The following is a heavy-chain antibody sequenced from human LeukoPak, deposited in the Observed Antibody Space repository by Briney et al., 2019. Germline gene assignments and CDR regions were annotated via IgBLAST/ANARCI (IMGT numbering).Heavy chain of an antibody. J-gene: IGHJ6*03. Sequence: ASVKVSCKVSGYTLTELSMHWVRQAPGKGLEWMGGFDPEDGGTIYAQKFQGRVTMTEDTSTDTAYMELSSLRSEDTAVYYCATIAAAAQGHPGGYYYYYMDVWGKGTTVTVSS. CDR2: FDPEDGGT. CDR1: GYTLTELS. V-gene: IGHV1-24*01. D-gene: IGHD6-13*01. CDR3: ATIAAAAQGHPGGYYYYYMDV.